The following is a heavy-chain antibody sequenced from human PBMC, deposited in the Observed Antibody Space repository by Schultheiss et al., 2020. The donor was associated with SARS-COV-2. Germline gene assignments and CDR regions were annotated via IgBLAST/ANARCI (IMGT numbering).Heavy chain of an antibody. V-gene: IGHV4-34*01. D-gene: IGHD2-2*02. Sequence: LSLTCAVYGGSFSGYYWSWIRQPPGKGLEWIGEINHSGSTNYNPSLKSRVTISVDTSKNQFSLKLSSVTAADTAVYYCARGRRYQLLYLGYYYYMDVWGKGTTVTVSS. CDR1: GGSFSGYY. CDR2: INHSGST. CDR3: ARGRRYQLLYLGYYYYMDV. J-gene: IGHJ6*03.